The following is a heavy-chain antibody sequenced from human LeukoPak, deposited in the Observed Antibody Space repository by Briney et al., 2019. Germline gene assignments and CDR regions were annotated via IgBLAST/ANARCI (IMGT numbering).Heavy chain of an antibody. CDR2: ISSSSSYI. V-gene: IGHV3-21*01. CDR3: ARNLLDAFDI. CDR1: GFTFSSYS. J-gene: IGHJ3*02. Sequence: GGSLRLSCAASGFTFSSYSMNWVRQAPGKGLEWVSSISSSSSYIYYADSVEGRFTISRDNAKNSLYLQMNSLRAEDTAVYYCARNLLDAFDIWGQGTMVTVSS.